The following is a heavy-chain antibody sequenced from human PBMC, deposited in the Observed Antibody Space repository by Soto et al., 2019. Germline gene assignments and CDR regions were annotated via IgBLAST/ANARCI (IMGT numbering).Heavy chain of an antibody. CDR3: ATLTGDYDSWSGYPRSSYMDV. CDR2: FDPEDGET. D-gene: IGHD3-3*01. V-gene: IGHV1-24*01. J-gene: IGHJ6*03. Sequence: ASVKVSCKVSGYTLTELSMHWVRQAPGKGLEWMGGFDPEDGETIYAQKFQGRVTMTEDTSTDTAYMELSSLSSEDTAVYYCATLTGDYDSWSGYPRSSYMDVWSKGTTVTVSS. CDR1: GYTLTELS.